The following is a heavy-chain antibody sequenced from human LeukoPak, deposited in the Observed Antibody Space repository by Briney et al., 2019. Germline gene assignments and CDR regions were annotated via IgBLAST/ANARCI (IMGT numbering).Heavy chain of an antibody. D-gene: IGHD2-15*01. CDR2: FYRDGST. J-gene: IGHJ4*02. CDR1: GFTVSSNY. CDR3: ARGPGWNYFDY. V-gene: IGHV3-66*01. Sequence: GGSLRLSCAASGFTVSSNYMSWVRQDPGKGLEWVSVFYRDGSTYYADSVKGRFTISRDNSKNTVYLQMNSLRAEDTAVYYCARGPGWNYFDYWGQGTLVTVSS.